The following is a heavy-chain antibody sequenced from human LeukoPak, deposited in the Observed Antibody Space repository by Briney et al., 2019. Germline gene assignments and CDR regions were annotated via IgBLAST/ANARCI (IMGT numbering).Heavy chain of an antibody. Sequence: GGSLRPSCAASGFTFSTYWMSWVRQAPGKGLEWVAYIKKTGSETYYVDSVKGRFTITRDNTRNSLFLQMYSLRAEDTAVYFCASGAIVVVPAATYPPHPYFDYWGQGTLVTVSS. V-gene: IGHV3-7*01. J-gene: IGHJ4*02. D-gene: IGHD2-2*01. CDR1: GFTFSTYW. CDR3: ASGAIVVVPAATYPPHPYFDY. CDR2: IKKTGSET.